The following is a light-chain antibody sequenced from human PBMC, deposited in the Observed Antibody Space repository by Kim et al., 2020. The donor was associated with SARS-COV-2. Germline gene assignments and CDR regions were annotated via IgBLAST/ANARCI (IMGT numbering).Light chain of an antibody. CDR2: YDD. V-gene: IGLV1-36*01. J-gene: IGLJ3*02. CDR1: SSNIGNDA. Sequence: QRVTISCSGSSSNIGNDAVNWYQQLPGKAPKLLIYYDDLLPSGVSDRFSVSKSGTSASLAISGLQSEDEADYYCAAWDDRLNGWVFGGGTKLTVL. CDR3: AAWDDRLNGWV.